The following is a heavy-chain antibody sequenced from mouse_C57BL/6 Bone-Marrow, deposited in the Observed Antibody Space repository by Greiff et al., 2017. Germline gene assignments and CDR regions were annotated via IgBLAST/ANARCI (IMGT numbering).Heavy chain of an antibody. V-gene: IGHV8-8*01. CDR1: GFSLRTFGMG. D-gene: IGHD1-1*01. CDR2: IWWDDDT. J-gene: IGHJ2*01. CDR3: ARTPPYYYGSTHYFDD. Sequence: QVTLKVSGPGILQPSQTLSLTCSFSGFSLRTFGMGVGWILQPSGKGLELLAPIWWDDDTYSTPALKSRLTISKDTSKYPVFLKIANVDTADTATYYCARTPPYYYGSTHYFDDWGQGTTLTVSS.